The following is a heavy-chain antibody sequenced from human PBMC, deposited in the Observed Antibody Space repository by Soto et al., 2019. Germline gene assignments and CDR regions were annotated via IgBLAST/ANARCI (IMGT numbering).Heavy chain of an antibody. CDR1: GYTFTSYA. J-gene: IGHJ3*02. CDR3: ARGAWRVTMVRGVMGLDAFDI. Sequence: GASVKVSCKASGYTFTSYAMHWVRQAPGQRLEWMGWINAGNGNTKYSQKFQGRVTITRDTSASTAYMELSSLRSEDTAVYYCARGAWRVTMVRGVMGLDAFDIWGQGTMVTVSS. V-gene: IGHV1-3*01. CDR2: INAGNGNT. D-gene: IGHD3-10*01.